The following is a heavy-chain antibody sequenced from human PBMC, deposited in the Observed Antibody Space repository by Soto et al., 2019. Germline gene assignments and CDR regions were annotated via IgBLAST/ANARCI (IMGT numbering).Heavy chain of an antibody. D-gene: IGHD3-10*01. CDR3: ARAQSITMVRGVIKHYYYGMDV. V-gene: IGHV1-69*01. CDR1: GGTFSSYA. J-gene: IGHJ6*02. CDR2: IIPIFGTA. Sequence: QVQLVQSGAEVKKPGSSVKVSCKASGGTFSSYAISWVRQAPGQGLEWMGGIIPIFGTANYAQKFQGRVTITADESTSTAYMELSSLRSEDTAVYYCARAQSITMVRGVIKHYYYGMDVWGQGTTVTVSS.